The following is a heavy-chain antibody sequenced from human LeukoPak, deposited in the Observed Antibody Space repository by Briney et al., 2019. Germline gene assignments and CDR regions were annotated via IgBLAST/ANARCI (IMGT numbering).Heavy chain of an antibody. CDR3: AKDTRIAALIDY. CDR1: GFTFSSYA. J-gene: IGHJ4*02. D-gene: IGHD6-13*01. CDR2: IRYDGSNK. V-gene: IGHV3-30*02. Sequence: GGSLRLSCAASGFTFSSYAMSWVRQAPGKGLEWVAFIRYDGSNKYYADSVKGRFTISRDNSKNTLYLQMNSLRAEDTAVYYCAKDTRIAALIDYWGQGTLVTVSS.